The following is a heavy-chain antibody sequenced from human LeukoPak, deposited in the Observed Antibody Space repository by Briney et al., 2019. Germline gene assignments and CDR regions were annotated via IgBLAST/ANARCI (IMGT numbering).Heavy chain of an antibody. Sequence: SQTLSLTCTVSGGSISSGDYYWSWIRQPPGKGLEWIGYIYYSGSTYYNPSLKSRVTISVDTSKNQFSLKLSSVTAADTAVYYCAKEIERRYYDSSGYYAFDIWGQGTMVAVSS. CDR2: IYYSGST. CDR1: GGSISSGDYY. J-gene: IGHJ3*02. V-gene: IGHV4-30-4*08. D-gene: IGHD3-22*01. CDR3: AKEIERRYYDSSGYYAFDI.